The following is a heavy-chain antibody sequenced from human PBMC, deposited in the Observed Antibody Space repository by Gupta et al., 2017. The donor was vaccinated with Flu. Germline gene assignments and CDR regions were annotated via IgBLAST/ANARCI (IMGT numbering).Heavy chain of an antibody. CDR3: ARSFMRKSTAGHYYYYTDV. CDR2: TIPIFGAGAT. J-gene: IGHJ6*03. D-gene: IGHD2-2*01. V-gene: IGHV1-69*01. Sequence: APGQGLEWVGGTIPIFGAGATTSAEKLQDRVTINADESTTTAYMELTSLRPEDTAVYYCARSFMRKSTAGHYYYYTDVWGKGTTVTVSS.